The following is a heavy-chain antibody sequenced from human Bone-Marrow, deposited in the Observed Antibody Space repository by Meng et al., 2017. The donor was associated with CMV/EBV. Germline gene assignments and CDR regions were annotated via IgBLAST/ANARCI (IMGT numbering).Heavy chain of an antibody. J-gene: IGHJ5*02. CDR2: INHSGST. V-gene: IGHV4-34*01. CDR1: GGSFSGYY. CDR3: AREGDGDIVKLEGWFDP. D-gene: IGHD2-15*01. Sequence: GSLRLSCAVYGGSFSGYYWSWIRQPPGKGLEWIGEINHSGSTNYNPSLKSRVTISVDTSKNQFSLKLSSVTAADTAVYYCAREGDGDIVKLEGWFDPWGQGTRVTGYS.